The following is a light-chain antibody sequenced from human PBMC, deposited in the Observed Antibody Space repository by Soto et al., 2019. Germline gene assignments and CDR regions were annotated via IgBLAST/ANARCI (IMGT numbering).Light chain of an antibody. CDR1: SGHSSFA. J-gene: IGLJ2*01. Sequence: QAVVTQSPSASASLGASVKLTCTLSSGHSSFAIAWDQQQPEKGPRYLMKVNSDGSHSKGDRIPDRFSGSSSGAERYLTISSLQSEDEADYYWQTWGTGIRVFGGGTKVTV. CDR3: QTWGTGIRV. CDR2: VNSDGSH. V-gene: IGLV4-69*01.